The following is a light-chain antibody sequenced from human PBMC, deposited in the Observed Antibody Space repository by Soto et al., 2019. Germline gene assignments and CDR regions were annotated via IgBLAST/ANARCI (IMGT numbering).Light chain of an antibody. CDR3: MQALQRPFT. CDR2: LTS. CDR1: QSLLHSNGYKY. J-gene: IGKJ3*01. V-gene: IGKV2-28*01. Sequence: DLVMTQSPLSLPVTPGEPASISCRSSQSLLHSNGYKYLNWYLQKPGQSPLLLIYLTSTRASGVPNKFSGSVSATDFTLKISKVDADDVGVYYCMQALQRPFTCGPGTKVYIK.